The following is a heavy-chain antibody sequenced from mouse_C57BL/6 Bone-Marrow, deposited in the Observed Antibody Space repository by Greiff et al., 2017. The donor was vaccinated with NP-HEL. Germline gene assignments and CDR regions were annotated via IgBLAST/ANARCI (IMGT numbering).Heavy chain of an antibody. Sequence: QVQLQQPGAELVKPGASVKLSCKASGYTFTSYWMHWVKQRPGQGLEWIGMIHPNSGSTNYNEKFKSKATLTVDKSSSTAYMQLSSLTSEDSAVYYCAKFPHYYYGVYWGQGTTLTVSS. V-gene: IGHV1-64*01. CDR2: IHPNSGST. CDR3: AKFPHYYYGVY. J-gene: IGHJ2*01. D-gene: IGHD1-1*02. CDR1: GYTFTSYW.